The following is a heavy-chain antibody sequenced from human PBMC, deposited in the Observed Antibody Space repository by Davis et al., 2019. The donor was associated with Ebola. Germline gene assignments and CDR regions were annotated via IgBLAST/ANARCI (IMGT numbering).Heavy chain of an antibody. CDR3: ARGIVVVPAAIQSAFDI. J-gene: IGHJ3*02. CDR1: GYTFTGYY. CDR2: INPNSGGT. V-gene: IGHV1-2*02. Sequence: ASVKVSCKASGYTFTGYYMHWVRQAPGQGLEWMGWINPNSGGTNYAQKFQGRVTMTRDTSTSTVYMELSSLRSEDTAVYYCARGIVVVPAAIQSAFDIWGQGTMVTVSS. D-gene: IGHD2-2*02.